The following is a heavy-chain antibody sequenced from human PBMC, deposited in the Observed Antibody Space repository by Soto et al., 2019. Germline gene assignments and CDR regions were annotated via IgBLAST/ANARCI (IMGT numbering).Heavy chain of an antibody. J-gene: IGHJ4*02. D-gene: IGHD3-22*01. CDR1: GYTFTNND. CDR3: AREGLLLLPDY. V-gene: IGHV1-18*01. CDR2: ISPYSGKT. Sequence: ASVKVTCKASGYTFTNNDVCWVRQTPGQGLEWMGWISPYSGKTNYARKFQGRVTMTTDTSTSTAYMEVRSLTSDDTAVYYCAREGLLLLPDYWGQGTLVTVSS.